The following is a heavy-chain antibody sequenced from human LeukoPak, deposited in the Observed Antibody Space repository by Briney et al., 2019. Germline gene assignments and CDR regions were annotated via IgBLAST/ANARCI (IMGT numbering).Heavy chain of an antibody. Sequence: ASVKVSCKASGGTFSSYAISWVRQAPGQGLEWMGGIIPIFGTANYAQKFQGRVTITTDESTSTAYMELSSLRSEDTAVYYCARVVVPAATDSNSYYFDYWGQGTLVTVSS. V-gene: IGHV1-69*05. CDR3: ARVVVPAATDSNSYYFDY. J-gene: IGHJ4*02. D-gene: IGHD2-2*01. CDR1: GGTFSSYA. CDR2: IIPIFGTA.